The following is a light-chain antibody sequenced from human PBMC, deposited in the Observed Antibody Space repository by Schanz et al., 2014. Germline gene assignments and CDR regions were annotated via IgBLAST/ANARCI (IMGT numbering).Light chain of an antibody. Sequence: EIVLTQSPGTLSLSPGERATLSCRASQSVSSYLAWYQHKPGQAPRLLIYGASSRATDIPDRFSGSGSGTEFTLTISSLQSEDFAVYYCQQYNTWPWTFGQGTKVEFK. J-gene: IGKJ1*01. CDR2: GAS. CDR3: QQYNTWPWT. CDR1: QSVSSY. V-gene: IGKV3D-15*01.